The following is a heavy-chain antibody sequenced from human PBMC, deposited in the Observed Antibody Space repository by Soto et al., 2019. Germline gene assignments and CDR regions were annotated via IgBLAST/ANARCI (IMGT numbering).Heavy chain of an antibody. CDR1: GFTFSDYY. D-gene: IGHD3-10*01. V-gene: IGHV3-11*01. CDR2: ISSSGSTI. Sequence: QVQLVESGGGLVKPGGSLRLSCAASGFTFSDYYMSWIRQAPGKGLEWVSYISSSGSTIYYADSVKCRFTITRDNAKNSLYLQLNSLRADDPAVYYCPRDRAGQIVWFGVHHRPSYDFGMHVWGQGTTVTVSS. CDR3: PRDRAGQIVWFGVHHRPSYDFGMHV. J-gene: IGHJ6*02.